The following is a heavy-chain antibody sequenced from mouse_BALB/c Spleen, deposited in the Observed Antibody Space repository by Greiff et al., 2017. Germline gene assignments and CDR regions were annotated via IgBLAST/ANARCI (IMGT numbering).Heavy chain of an antibody. Sequence: EVKVVESGGGLVKPGGSLKLSCAASGFTFSSYAMSWVRQTPEKRLEWVASISSGGSTYYPDSVKGRFTISRDNARNILYLQMSSLRSEDTAMYYCARGYGNYGEAYWGQGTLVTVSA. CDR1: GFTFSSYA. V-gene: IGHV5-6-5*01. J-gene: IGHJ3*01. D-gene: IGHD2-10*02. CDR2: ISSGGST. CDR3: ARGYGNYGEAY.